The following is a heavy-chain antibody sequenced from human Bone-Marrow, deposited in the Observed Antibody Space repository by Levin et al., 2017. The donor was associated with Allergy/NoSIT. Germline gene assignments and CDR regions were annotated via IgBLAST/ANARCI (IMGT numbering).Heavy chain of an antibody. CDR1: GFTFSHYW. CDR2: INSDATST. V-gene: IGHV3-74*01. Sequence: SLKISCAASGFTFSHYWMHWVRQIPGKGLVWVSRINSDATSTSYADSVKGRFSISRDNAKNTVYLQMNSLRAEDTAVYFCARVGRYDTNNFYRWWGAFDIWGQGTMVTVSS. D-gene: IGHD3-22*01. CDR3: ARVGRYDTNNFYRWWGAFDI. J-gene: IGHJ3*02.